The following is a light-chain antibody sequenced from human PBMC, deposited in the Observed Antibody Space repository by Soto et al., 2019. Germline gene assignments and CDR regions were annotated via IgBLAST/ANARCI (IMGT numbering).Light chain of an antibody. CDR1: QSVSSY. Sequence: EIVLTQSPATLSLSPGERATLSCRASQSVSSYLAWYQQKPGQAPRLLIYDASNRATGIPARFSGSGSGTDFTLTISSLQSEDSAVYYCHQYNSWPRGTFGPGTKVDIK. CDR3: HQYNSWPRGT. J-gene: IGKJ3*01. CDR2: DAS. V-gene: IGKV3-11*01.